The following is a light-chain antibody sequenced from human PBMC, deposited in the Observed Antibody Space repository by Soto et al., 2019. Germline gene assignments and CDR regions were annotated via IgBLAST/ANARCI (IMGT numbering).Light chain of an antibody. CDR2: TAS. V-gene: IGKV1-39*01. Sequence: DIQVTQSPPSLSASVGDTSTITCRATQGISSYLNWYQQKPGKAPRLLIYTASRLQSGVPPRFSGSGSGTDFTLTINSLQPEDFATYYCQHTNNFHFTFGRGTRLEIK. J-gene: IGKJ5*01. CDR3: QHTNNFHFT. CDR1: QGISSY.